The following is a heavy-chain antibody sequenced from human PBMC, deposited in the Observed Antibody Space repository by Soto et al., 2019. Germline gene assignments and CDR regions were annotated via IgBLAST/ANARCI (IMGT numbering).Heavy chain of an antibody. CDR2: ISGSGGST. J-gene: IGHJ4*02. CDR1: GLTFTSHA. Sequence: GGSLRLSCAASGLTFTSHAMYWVRQAPGKGLEWVSAISGSGGSTYYADSVKGRFTISRDNSRDPLYLQMNSLSAEDTAIYYCAKQTSGWYFDYWGQGTLVTVSS. CDR3: AKQTSGWYFDY. D-gene: IGHD6-19*01. V-gene: IGHV3-23*01.